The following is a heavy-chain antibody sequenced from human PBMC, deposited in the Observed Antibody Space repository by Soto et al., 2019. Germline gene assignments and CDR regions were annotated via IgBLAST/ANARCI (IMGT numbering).Heavy chain of an antibody. CDR3: ARGKGLDV. CDR2: IKQDGSEK. CDR1: GFTFTSFW. V-gene: IGHV3-7*04. J-gene: IGHJ6*02. Sequence: EVQLVESGGGLVQPGGSLRLSCAASGFTFTSFWMSWVRQAPGKGLEWVANIKQDGSEKYYVDSVEGRFTISRDNAKNSLHLEMNGLRAEDTAVYYCARGKGLDVWGQGTTVSVSS.